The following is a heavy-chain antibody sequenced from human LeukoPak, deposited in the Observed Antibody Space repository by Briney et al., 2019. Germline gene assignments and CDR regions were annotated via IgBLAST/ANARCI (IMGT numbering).Heavy chain of an antibody. CDR2: ISSSSSTI. CDR1: GFTFSSYS. V-gene: IGHV3-48*01. D-gene: IGHD3-3*01. CDR3: ARDEAGDFWSGYYHFDY. Sequence: GGSLRLSCAASGFTFSSYSMNWVRQAPGKGLEWVSYISSSSSTIYYADSVKGRFTISRDNAKNSLYLQMNSLRAEDTAVYYCARDEAGDFWSGYYHFDYWDQGTLVTVSS. J-gene: IGHJ4*02.